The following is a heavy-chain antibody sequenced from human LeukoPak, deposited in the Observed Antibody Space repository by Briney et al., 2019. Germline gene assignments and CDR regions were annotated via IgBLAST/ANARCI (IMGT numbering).Heavy chain of an antibody. CDR3: ARDGIAARLQQGSFDI. V-gene: IGHV1-69*05. CDR2: IIPFFGTA. CDR1: GGTFSSYA. Sequence: SVKVSCKASGGTFSSYAISWVRQAPGQGLEWMGRIIPFFGTANYAQKFQGRVTITTDESTSTAYMELNSLRSEDTAVYYCARDGIAARLQQGSFDIWGQGTMVTVSS. D-gene: IGHD6-6*01. J-gene: IGHJ3*02.